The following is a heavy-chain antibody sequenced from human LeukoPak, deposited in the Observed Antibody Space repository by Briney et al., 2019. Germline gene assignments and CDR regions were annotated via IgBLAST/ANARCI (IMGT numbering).Heavy chain of an antibody. CDR2: INWNGGST. D-gene: IGHD3-3*01. CDR1: GFIFEDYG. V-gene: IGHV3-20*04. Sequence: GGSLRLSCAPSGFIFEDYGMHRVRQAPGNGLEWVSGINWNGGSTGYADSVKGRFTISRDNAKNSLYLQMNSLRAEDTALYYCARWGSGYNLFDYWGQGILVTVSS. J-gene: IGHJ4*02. CDR3: ARWGSGYNLFDY.